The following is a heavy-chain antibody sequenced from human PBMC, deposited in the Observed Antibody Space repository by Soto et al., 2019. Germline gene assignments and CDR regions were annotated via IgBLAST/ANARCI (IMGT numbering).Heavy chain of an antibody. CDR3: ARNPVYYGSGSFPKYYYYYMDV. J-gene: IGHJ6*03. CDR2: MNPNSGNT. V-gene: IGHV1-8*01. Sequence: QVQLVQSGAEVKKPGASVKVSCKASGYTFTSYDINWVRQATGQGLEWMGWMNPNSGNTGYAQKFQGRVTMTRNTSISTAYMELSSLRSDDTAVYYCARNPVYYGSGSFPKYYYYYMDVWGKGTTVTVSS. D-gene: IGHD3-10*01. CDR1: GYTFTSYD.